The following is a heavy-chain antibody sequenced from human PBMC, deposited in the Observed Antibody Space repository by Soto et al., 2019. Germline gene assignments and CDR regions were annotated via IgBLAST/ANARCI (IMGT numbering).Heavy chain of an antibody. CDR3: AADATAWQQMVPSDY. J-gene: IGHJ4*02. V-gene: IGHV1-58*01. D-gene: IGHD2-8*01. CDR2: IAVGSGYT. CDR1: GFTFTSSA. Sequence: SVKVSFKASGFTFTSSAFQWVRQARGQRLEWIGWIAVGSGYTNYAQRSQDRVTLTRDMSTATTYMELSRLTSEDTAIYYCAADATAWQQMVPSDYWGQGTLVTVSS.